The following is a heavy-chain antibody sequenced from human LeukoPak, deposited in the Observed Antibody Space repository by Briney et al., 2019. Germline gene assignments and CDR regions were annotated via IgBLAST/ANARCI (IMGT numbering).Heavy chain of an antibody. J-gene: IGHJ4*02. D-gene: IGHD6-19*01. Sequence: HPGGSLRLSCAASGFTFSSYAMSWVRQAPGKGLEWVSAISGSGSSTYYADSVKGRFTISRDNSKNTLYLQMNSLRAEDTAVYYCARERGYSSGFPPYYFDYWGQGTLVTVSS. V-gene: IGHV3-23*01. CDR1: GFTFSSYA. CDR2: ISGSGSST. CDR3: ARERGYSSGFPPYYFDY.